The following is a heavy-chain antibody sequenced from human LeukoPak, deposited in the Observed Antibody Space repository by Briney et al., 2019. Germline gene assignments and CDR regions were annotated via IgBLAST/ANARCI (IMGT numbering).Heavy chain of an antibody. CDR3: GGSRDGYIDY. CDR1: GDSISSYY. Sequence: PSETLSLTCTVSGDSISSYYWSWVRQPAGKGLEWIGRIHTSGSTNYNPSLRSRVTMSLATSKNQFSLKLSSMTAADTAVYYCGGSRDGYIDYWGQGTLVTVSS. V-gene: IGHV4-4*07. J-gene: IGHJ4*02. D-gene: IGHD5-24*01. CDR2: IHTSGST.